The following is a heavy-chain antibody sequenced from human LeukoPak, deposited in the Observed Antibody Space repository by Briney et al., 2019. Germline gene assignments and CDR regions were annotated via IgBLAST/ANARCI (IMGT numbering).Heavy chain of an antibody. V-gene: IGHV3-48*03. CDR3: ARSVRNWYYDTWFDT. CDR2: ISSSGSTI. J-gene: IGHJ5*02. CDR1: GFTFSSYE. D-gene: IGHD3-3*01. Sequence: GGSPRLSCAASGFTFSSYEMNWVRQAPGKGLEWLSYISSSGSTINYADSVKGRFTISRDNAKKSLYLQMNSLRAEDTAVYYCARSVRNWYYDTWFDTWGQGTLVTVSS.